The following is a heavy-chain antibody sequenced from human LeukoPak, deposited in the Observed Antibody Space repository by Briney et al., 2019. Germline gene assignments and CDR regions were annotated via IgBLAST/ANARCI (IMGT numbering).Heavy chain of an antibody. CDR2: IYYSGIT. CDR1: GGSISTYY. CDR3: AKRGSNTWSDFDY. Sequence: SETLSLTCTVSGGSISTYYWSWIRQPPGKGLKWIGYIYYSGITNYNPSLKSRATISVDTSKNQFSLKLNSVTAADTAVYYCAKRGSNTWSDFDYWGQGTLVTVSS. D-gene: IGHD6-13*01. V-gene: IGHV4-59*08. J-gene: IGHJ4*02.